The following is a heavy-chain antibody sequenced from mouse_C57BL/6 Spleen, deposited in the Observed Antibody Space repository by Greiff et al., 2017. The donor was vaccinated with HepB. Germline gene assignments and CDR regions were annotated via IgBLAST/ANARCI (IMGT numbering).Heavy chain of an antibody. CDR2: IYPRSGNT. V-gene: IGHV1-81*01. CDR3: ARRGSY. J-gene: IGHJ3*01. CDR1: GYTFTSYG. Sequence: VHLVESGAELARPGASVKLSCKASGYTFTSYGISWVKQRTGQGLEWIGEIYPRSGNTYYNEKFKGKATLTADKSSSTAYMELRSLTSEDSAVYFCARRGSYWGQGTLVTVSA.